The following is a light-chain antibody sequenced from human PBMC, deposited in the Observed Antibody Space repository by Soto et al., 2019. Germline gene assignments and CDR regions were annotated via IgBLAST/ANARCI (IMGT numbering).Light chain of an antibody. CDR1: HSVGIL. CDR3: QQYKK. Sequence: EIVLTHSPATLSFSPLYIATLSFRASHSVGILLAWYQQKPGQAPRLLLYFGSNRAAGIPDRFSGSGSGTDFTLTIDSLEPEDFAVYYCQQYKKFGQGTKVDIK. J-gene: IGKJ1*01. V-gene: IGKV3-11*01. CDR2: FGS.